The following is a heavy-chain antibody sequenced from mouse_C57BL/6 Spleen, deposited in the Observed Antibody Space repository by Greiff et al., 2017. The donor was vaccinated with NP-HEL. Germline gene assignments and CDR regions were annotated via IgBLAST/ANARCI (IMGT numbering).Heavy chain of an antibody. J-gene: IGHJ2*01. Sequence: EVQLQQSGPELVKPGASVKISCKASGYTFTDYYMNWVKQSHGKSLEWIGDINPNNGGTSYNQKFKGKATLTVDKSSSTAYMELRSLTSEDSAVYYCARGYYGSSQYYFDYWGQGTTLTVSS. CDR3: ARGYYGSSQYYFDY. CDR1: GYTFTDYY. D-gene: IGHD1-1*01. CDR2: INPNNGGT. V-gene: IGHV1-26*01.